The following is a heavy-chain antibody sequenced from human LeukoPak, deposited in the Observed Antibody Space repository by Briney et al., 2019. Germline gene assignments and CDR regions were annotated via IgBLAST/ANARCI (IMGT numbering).Heavy chain of an antibody. Sequence: PSETLSLTCSVSGGSISSYYWSWIRQPPGKGLEWVSGISPSGDITYYADSVKGRFTISRDNSKNTLYLEVISLTAEDTAVYYCAKDDAWLRFGEWSQGTLVTVSS. J-gene: IGHJ4*02. CDR1: GGSISSYY. CDR2: ISPSGDIT. D-gene: IGHD3-10*01. CDR3: AKDDAWLRFGE. V-gene: IGHV3-23*01.